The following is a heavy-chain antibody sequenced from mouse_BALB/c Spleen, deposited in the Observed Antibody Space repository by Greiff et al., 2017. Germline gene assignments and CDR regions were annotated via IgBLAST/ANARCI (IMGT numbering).Heavy chain of an antibody. CDR1: GDSITSGY. Sequence: EVQRVESGPSLVKPSQTLSLTCSVTGDSITSGYWNWIRKFPGNKLEYMGYISYSGSTYYNPSLKSRISITRDTSKNQYYLQLNSVTTEDTATYYCARSSYDLYAMDYWGQGTSVTVSS. V-gene: IGHV3-8*02. CDR2: ISYSGST. J-gene: IGHJ4*01. D-gene: IGHD2-3*01. CDR3: ARSSYDLYAMDY.